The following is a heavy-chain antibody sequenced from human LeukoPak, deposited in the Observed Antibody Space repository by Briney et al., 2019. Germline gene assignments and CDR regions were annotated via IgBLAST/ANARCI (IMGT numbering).Heavy chain of an antibody. CDR2: ISSGGGYI. D-gene: IGHD4-11*01. J-gene: IGHJ3*01. V-gene: IGHV3-21*04. CDR3: ANEYSKGDV. Sequence: PGGSLRLSCTASGFTFSNYSMNWVRQAPGKGLEWVSSISSGGGYIYYADSVKDRFTSSRDNSKNTLYLQMNSLRAEDTAIYYCANEYSKGDVWGQGTTVTVSS. CDR1: GFTFSNYS.